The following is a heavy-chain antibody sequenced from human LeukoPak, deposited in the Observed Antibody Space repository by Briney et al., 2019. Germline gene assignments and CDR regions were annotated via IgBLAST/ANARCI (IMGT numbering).Heavy chain of an antibody. CDR3: AARSGHSSSWHSYFQH. CDR2: IYHSGST. CDR1: GYSISSGYY. D-gene: IGHD6-13*01. Sequence: SETLSLTCTVSGYSISSGYYWGWIRQPPGKGLEWIGGIYHSGSTYYNPSLKSRVTVSVDTSKNQFSLKLSSVTAADTAVYYCAARSGHSSSWHSYFQHWGQGTLVTVSS. J-gene: IGHJ1*01. V-gene: IGHV4-38-2*02.